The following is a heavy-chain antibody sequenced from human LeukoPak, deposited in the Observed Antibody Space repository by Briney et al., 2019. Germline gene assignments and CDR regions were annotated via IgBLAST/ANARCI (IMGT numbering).Heavy chain of an antibody. J-gene: IGHJ4*02. D-gene: IGHD2-8*02. CDR2: ISCDGSNK. CDR1: GFTLSSYG. V-gene: IGHV3-30*18. CDR3: AKDVGGVATLNY. Sequence: GRSLRLSCAASGFTLSSYGMHWVRQAPGKGLEWVAVISCDGSNKYYADSVKGRFTISRDNSKNTLYLQMNSLRAEDTAVYYCAKDVGGVATLNYWGQGTLVTVSS.